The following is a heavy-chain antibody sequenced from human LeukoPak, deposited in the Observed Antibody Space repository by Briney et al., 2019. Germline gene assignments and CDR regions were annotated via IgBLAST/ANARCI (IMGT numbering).Heavy chain of an antibody. Sequence: GGSLRLSCGASGFTFSKHGMNWVRQAPGKGLEWLSGVSPPGGGTYYADSVKGRFTISRDDSKNTPSLQMNSLRVEDTAVYYCARDLAWGAFDYWGQGTLVTVSS. V-gene: IGHV3-23*01. CDR3: ARDLAWGAFDY. D-gene: IGHD7-27*01. J-gene: IGHJ4*02. CDR2: VSPPGGGT. CDR1: GFTFSKHG.